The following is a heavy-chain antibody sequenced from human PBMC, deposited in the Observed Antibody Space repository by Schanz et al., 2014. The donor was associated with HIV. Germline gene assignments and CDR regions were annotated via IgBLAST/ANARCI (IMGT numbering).Heavy chain of an antibody. Sequence: QLHLQESGPGLVKPSETLSLNCTVAGGSISGPSNYWDWIRQSPGGGLEVVGSISYTGRAHYNLALASRVTMSVDTSKNQFSLRLTSVIATDTAVYYCARRTDNWDYRPYYGMDVWGRGTTVIVSS. CDR3: ARRTDNWDYRPYYGMDV. CDR1: GGSISGPSNY. V-gene: IGHV4-39*01. J-gene: IGHJ6*02. D-gene: IGHD1-7*01. CDR2: ISYTGRA.